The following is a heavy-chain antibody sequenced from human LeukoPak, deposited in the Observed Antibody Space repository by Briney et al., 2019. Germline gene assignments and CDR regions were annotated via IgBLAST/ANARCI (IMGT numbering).Heavy chain of an antibody. CDR2: ISGSGGST. CDR1: GFTFSSYA. Sequence: GGSLGLSCAASGFTFSSYAMSWVRQAPGKGLEWVSGISGSGGSTYYADSVKGRFTISRDNSKNTLYLQMNSLRVEDTAVYYCAKDCYGGNSPHAFDIWGQGTMVTVSS. CDR3: AKDCYGGNSPHAFDI. J-gene: IGHJ3*02. D-gene: IGHD4-23*01. V-gene: IGHV3-23*01.